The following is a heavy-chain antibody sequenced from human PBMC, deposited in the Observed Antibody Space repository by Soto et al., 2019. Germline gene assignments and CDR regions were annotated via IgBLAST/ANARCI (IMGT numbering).Heavy chain of an antibody. Sequence: QLQLQESGPGLVKPSETLSLTCTVSGGSISSSSYYWGWIRQPPGKGLEWIGSIYYSGSTYYNPXLPXXXTNAADTSATXXPXRXXSVAAAATAAYYCASPQSVRSASYYHHLCYYGLDVWGQGATIPVSS. D-gene: IGHD3-10*01. J-gene: IGHJ6*02. V-gene: IGHV4-39*01. CDR2: IYYSGST. CDR3: ASPQSVRSASYYHHLCYYGLDV. CDR1: GGSISSSSYY.